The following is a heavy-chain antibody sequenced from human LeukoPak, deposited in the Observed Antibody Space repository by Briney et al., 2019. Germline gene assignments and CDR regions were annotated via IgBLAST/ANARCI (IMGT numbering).Heavy chain of an antibody. Sequence: GGSLRLSCAASGFTFSSYSMNWVRQAPGKGLEWVSSISSSSSYIYYADSVKGRFTISRDNAKNSLYLQMNSLRAEDTAVYYCARDHSTYYYDSSGYYYFDYWGQGTLVTVSS. J-gene: IGHJ4*02. V-gene: IGHV3-21*01. D-gene: IGHD3-22*01. CDR3: ARDHSTYYYDSSGYYYFDY. CDR1: GFTFSSYS. CDR2: ISSSSSYI.